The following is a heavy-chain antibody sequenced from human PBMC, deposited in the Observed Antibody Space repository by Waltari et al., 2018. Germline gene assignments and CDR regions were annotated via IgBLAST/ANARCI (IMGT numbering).Heavy chain of an antibody. Sequence: QLQLQESGPGLVKPSETLSLTCTVSGGSISSSSYYWGWIRQPPGKGLEWIGSIYYSGGTDNNPAHKCRVTRSVDTSKNKYSLKRSSVTAADTAVYYCSRLTYWYFELWGRGTLVTVSS. J-gene: IGHJ2*01. CDR2: IYYSGGT. CDR3: SRLTYWYFEL. CDR1: GGSISSSSYY. V-gene: IGHV4-39*07. D-gene: IGHD2-21*02.